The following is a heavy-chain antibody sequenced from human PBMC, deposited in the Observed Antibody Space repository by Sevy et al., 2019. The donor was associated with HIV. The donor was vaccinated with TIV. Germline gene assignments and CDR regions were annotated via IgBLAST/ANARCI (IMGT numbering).Heavy chain of an antibody. CDR3: AKVRSSRFAKPDY. V-gene: IGHV3-23*01. Sequence: GESLKISCAASGFTFSSCGMNWVRQAPGKGLEWISVISSDDGTHYADSVKGRFTISRDNSKNTLYLQMNSLRAEDTALYYCAKVRSSRFAKPDYWGQGTLVTVSS. J-gene: IGHJ4*02. CDR1: GFTFSSCG. CDR2: ISSDDGT. D-gene: IGHD6-13*01.